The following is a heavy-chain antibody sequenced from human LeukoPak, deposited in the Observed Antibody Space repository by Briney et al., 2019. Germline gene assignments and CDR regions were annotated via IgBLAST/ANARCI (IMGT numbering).Heavy chain of an antibody. CDR1: GYTFSGYY. V-gene: IGHV1-2*02. CDR2: INPESDVT. J-gene: IGHJ6*03. CDR3: ARSRESDYDFWSGHNYYYDLDV. D-gene: IGHD3-3*01. Sequence: ASVKVSCKASGYTFSGYYIHWVRQAPGQGLEWMGWINPESDVTKYAQKFQGRVTMTRDRSISTAYMELSSLRSDDTAVYYCARSRESDYDFWSGHNYYYDLDVWGEGTTVTVSS.